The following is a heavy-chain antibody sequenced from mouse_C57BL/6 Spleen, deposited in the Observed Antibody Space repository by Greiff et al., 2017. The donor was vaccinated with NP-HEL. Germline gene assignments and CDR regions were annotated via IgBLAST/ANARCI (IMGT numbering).Heavy chain of an antibody. CDR2: IYPGDGDT. CDR3: TRYYDPYYYAMDY. V-gene: IGHV1-80*01. D-gene: IGHD2-4*01. Sequence: QVQLKESGAELVKPGASVKISCKASGYAFSSYWMNWVKQRPGKGLEWIGQIYPGDGDTNYNGKFKGKATLTADKSSSTAYMQLSSLTSEDSAVYYCTRYYDPYYYAMDYWGQGTSVTVSS. J-gene: IGHJ4*01. CDR1: GYAFSSYW.